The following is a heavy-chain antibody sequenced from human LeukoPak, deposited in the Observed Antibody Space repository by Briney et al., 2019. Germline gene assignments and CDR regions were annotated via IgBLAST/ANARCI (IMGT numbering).Heavy chain of an antibody. Sequence: ASVKVSCKASGYTFTSYDINWVRQATGQGLEWMGWMNPNSGNTGYAQKFQGRVTMTRNTSISTAYKELSSLRSEDTAVYYCARVGRRDGYNLGYWGQGTLVTVSS. CDR2: MNPNSGNT. V-gene: IGHV1-8*01. D-gene: IGHD5-24*01. CDR1: GYTFTSYD. J-gene: IGHJ4*02. CDR3: ARVGRRDGYNLGY.